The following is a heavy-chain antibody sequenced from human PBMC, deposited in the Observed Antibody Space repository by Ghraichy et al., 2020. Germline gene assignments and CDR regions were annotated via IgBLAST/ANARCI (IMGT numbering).Heavy chain of an antibody. D-gene: IGHD5-18*01. CDR3: VRQEVGTAMGSPTYYFDY. CDR2: ISSNGGST. V-gene: IGHV3-64*01. CDR1: GFTFSSYA. Sequence: GGSLRLSCAASGFTFSSYAMHWVRQAPGKGLEYVSAISSNGGSTYYANSVKGRFTISRDNSKNTLYLQMGSLRAEDMAVYYCVRQEVGTAMGSPTYYFDYWGQGTLVTVSS. J-gene: IGHJ4*02.